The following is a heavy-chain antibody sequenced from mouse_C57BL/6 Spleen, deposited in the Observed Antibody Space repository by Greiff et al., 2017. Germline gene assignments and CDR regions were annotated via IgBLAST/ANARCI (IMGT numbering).Heavy chain of an antibody. CDR2: INPSNGGT. V-gene: IGHV1-19*01. CDR3: ARDDYDGAGFAY. Sequence: VQLQESGPVLVKPGASVKMSCKASGYTFTDYCMNWVKQSHGKSLEWIGVINPSNGGTSYNQKFKGKATLTVDKSSSTAYMELNSLTSEDYAVYYCARDDYDGAGFAYWGQGTLVTVSA. CDR1: GYTFTDYC. J-gene: IGHJ3*01. D-gene: IGHD2-4*01.